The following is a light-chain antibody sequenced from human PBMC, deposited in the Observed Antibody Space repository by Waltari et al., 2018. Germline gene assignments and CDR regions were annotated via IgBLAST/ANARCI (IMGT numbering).Light chain of an antibody. V-gene: IGLV1-44*01. CDR3: AAWDDSLSGYVV. CDR2: SNL. J-gene: IGLJ2*01. CDR1: SSNIGSNT. Sequence: QSVLTQPPSASGTPGQTVTISCSGGSSNIGSNTVNWYQHLPGSAPKLLIFSNLPRPSGVPDLFSGSKSGTSASLAISGLQSEDEGDYYCAAWDDSLSGYVVFGGGTKLTVL.